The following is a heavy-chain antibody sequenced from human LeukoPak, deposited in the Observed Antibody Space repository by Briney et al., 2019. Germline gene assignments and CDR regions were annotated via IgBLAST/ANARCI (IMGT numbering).Heavy chain of an antibody. CDR3: AKENESPDL. D-gene: IGHD3/OR15-3a*01. Sequence: GSLRLSCAASGFTFSIYWMLWVRQTPGEGLVWVSNMNSDGSITNYADSVKGRFTISRDNAKNTLYLQMNSLGVEDTGIYYCAKENESPDLWGQGTLVTVSS. V-gene: IGHV3-74*01. J-gene: IGHJ4*02. CDR2: MNSDGSIT. CDR1: GFTFSIYW.